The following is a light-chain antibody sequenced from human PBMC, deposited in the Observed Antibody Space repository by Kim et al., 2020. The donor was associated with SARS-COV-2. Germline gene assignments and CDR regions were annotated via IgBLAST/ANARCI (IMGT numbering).Light chain of an antibody. CDR3: AAWDDSLSGVV. CDR1: SSNIGTNY. Sequence: ELTQPPSASGTPGQRVTISCSGSSSNIGTNYVYWYQQLPGTAPKVLIYRDNQRPSGVPDRFSGSKSATSASLAISGLRSEDEGDYYCAAWDDSLSGVVFGGGTQLTVL. V-gene: IGLV1-47*01. CDR2: RDN. J-gene: IGLJ2*01.